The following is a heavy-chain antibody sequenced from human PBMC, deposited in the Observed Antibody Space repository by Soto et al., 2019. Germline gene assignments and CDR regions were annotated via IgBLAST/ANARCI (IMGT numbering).Heavy chain of an antibody. CDR1: GGSISSGDYY. CDR2: IHYSGST. Sequence: SETLSLTCTVSGGSISSGDYYWSWIRQPPGKGLEWIGYIHYSGSTYYNPSLKSRVTISVDTSKNQFSLKLSPVTAADTAVYYCAKGATTDYFDYWGQGTLVTVSS. V-gene: IGHV4-30-4*01. D-gene: IGHD1-26*01. J-gene: IGHJ4*02. CDR3: AKGATTDYFDY.